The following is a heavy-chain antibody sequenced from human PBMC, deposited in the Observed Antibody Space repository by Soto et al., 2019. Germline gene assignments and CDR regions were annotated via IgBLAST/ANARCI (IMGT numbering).Heavy chain of an antibody. CDR1: GFIFSNYW. Sequence: EVQLVESGGGLVQPGGSLRLSFAASGFIFSNYWMHWVRQAPGKGLVWISDIKGDGSSTTYADSVKGRFTISRDNAKNTRYLQMRSLRAEGSAVYYCLRGGWGFDYWGQGSQVTVSS. CDR2: IKGDGSST. V-gene: IGHV3-74*01. J-gene: IGHJ4*02. CDR3: LRGGWGFDY. D-gene: IGHD1-26*01.